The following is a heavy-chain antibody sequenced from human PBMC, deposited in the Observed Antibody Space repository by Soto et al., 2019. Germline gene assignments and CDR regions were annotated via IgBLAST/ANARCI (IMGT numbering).Heavy chain of an antibody. CDR1: GGSISSSHW. V-gene: IGHV4-4*02. D-gene: IGHD2-2*01. Sequence: SETLSLTCAVSGGSISSSHWWSWVRPPPVKGLEWIGEIYHSGSTHYNPSLNSRVTISVDKSKNQFSLKLSSVTAADTAVYYCAKVNIVVVPAAVVEGWFDPWGQGTLVTVS. J-gene: IGHJ5*02. CDR2: IYHSGST. CDR3: AKVNIVVVPAAVVEGWFDP.